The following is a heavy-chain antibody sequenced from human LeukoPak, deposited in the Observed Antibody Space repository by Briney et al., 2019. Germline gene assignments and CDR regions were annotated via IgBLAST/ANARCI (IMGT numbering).Heavy chain of an antibody. J-gene: IGHJ5*02. CDR2: ISHSGSI. CDR3: ARLRDLYNCLDP. Sequence: TETPSLTCAVSGYSINSGYYWGWIRQPPGKGLEWIGSISHSGSIYYNPSLKSRVTISVDTSKNQFSLKLSSVTAADTAVYYCARLRDLYNCLDPWGQGTLVTVSS. D-gene: IGHD5-24*01. CDR1: GYSINSGYY. V-gene: IGHV4-38-2*01.